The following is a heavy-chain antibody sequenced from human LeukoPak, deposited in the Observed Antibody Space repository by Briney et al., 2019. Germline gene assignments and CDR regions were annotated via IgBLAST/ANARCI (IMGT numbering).Heavy chain of an antibody. CDR1: GGSISSYY. CDR2: IYYSEST. J-gene: IGHJ4*02. Sequence: SETLSLTCTVSGGSISSYYWSWIRQPPGKGLEWIWYIYYSESTNYNPSLKSRVTISVDTSTSQFSLKLSSVTAADTAVYYCARLGGYGHFDYWGQGTLVTVPS. V-gene: IGHV4-59*01. CDR3: ARLGGYGHFDY. D-gene: IGHD5-12*01.